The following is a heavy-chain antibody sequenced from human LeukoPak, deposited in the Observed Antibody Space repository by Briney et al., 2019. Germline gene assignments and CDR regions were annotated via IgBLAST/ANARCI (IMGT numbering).Heavy chain of an antibody. CDR1: GGSFSGYY. Sequence: SETLSLTCAVYGGSFSGYYWSWIRQPPGKGLEWIGYIYYSGSTYYNPSLKSRVTISVDTSKNQFSLKLSSVTAADTAVYYCARELSGHHYFDYWGQGTLVTVSS. V-gene: IGHV4-30-4*08. J-gene: IGHJ4*02. CDR3: ARELSGHHYFDY. CDR2: IYYSGST. D-gene: IGHD6-19*01.